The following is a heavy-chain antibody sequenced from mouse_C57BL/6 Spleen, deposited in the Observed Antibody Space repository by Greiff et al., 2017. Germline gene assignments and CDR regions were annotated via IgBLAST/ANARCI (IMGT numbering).Heavy chain of an antibody. J-gene: IGHJ4*01. CDR1: GYSITSGYY. CDR3: ARDTTVVPYYYAMDY. V-gene: IGHV3-6*01. Sequence: VQLQQSGPGLVKPSQSLSLTCSVTGYSITSGYYWNWIRQFPGNKLEWMGYISYDGSNNYNPSLKNRISITRDTSKNQFFLKLNSVTTEDTATYYCARDTTVVPYYYAMDYWGQGTSVTVSS. CDR2: ISYDGSN. D-gene: IGHD1-1*01.